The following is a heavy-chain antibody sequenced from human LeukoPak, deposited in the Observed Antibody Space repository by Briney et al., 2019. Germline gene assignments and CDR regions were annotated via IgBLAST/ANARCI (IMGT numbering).Heavy chain of an antibody. CDR3: ARDRFMVRGVMVGTFDL. V-gene: IGHV3-33*01. CDR2: IGYDGSNK. D-gene: IGHD3-10*01. J-gene: IGHJ3*01. CDR1: GFTFSDYA. Sequence: PGGSLRLSCAASGFTFSDYAMHWVRQAPGKGLEWVAVIGYDGSNKYDADSVEGRFTISRDNSKNMMYLQMNSLRAEDTAVYYCARDRFMVRGVMVGTFDLWGQGTMVTVSP.